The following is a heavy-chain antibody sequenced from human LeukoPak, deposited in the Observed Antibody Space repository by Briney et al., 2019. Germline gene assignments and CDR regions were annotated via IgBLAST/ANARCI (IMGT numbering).Heavy chain of an antibody. CDR3: TRGTDGLWDF. V-gene: IGHV3-21*06. D-gene: IGHD2-8*01. J-gene: IGHJ4*02. Sequence: GGSLRLSCVASGFSFKDYDMFWVRQAPGKGLEWVSSISSSSSYIFYAGSVKGRFTISRDNAKNSLYLQMNSLRAEDTAVYYCTRGTDGLWDFWGQGTLVTVSS. CDR1: GFSFKDYD. CDR2: ISSSSSYI.